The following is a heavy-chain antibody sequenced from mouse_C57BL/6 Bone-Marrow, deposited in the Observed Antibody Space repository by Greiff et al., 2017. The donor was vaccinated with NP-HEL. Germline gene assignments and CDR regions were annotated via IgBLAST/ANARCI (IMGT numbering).Heavy chain of an antibody. D-gene: IGHD2-1*01. CDR2: IRSGGSDT. J-gene: IGHJ2*01. CDR1: GFTFSSYG. Sequence: EVKLVESGGDLVKPGGSLKLSCAASGFTFSSYGMSWVRQTPDKRLEWVATIRSGGSDTYYPASVKGRFTISRDNAKNTLYLQMSSLKSEDTTMYYCARRPSTHYFYDWGQGTTLTVSS. V-gene: IGHV5-6*02. CDR3: ARRPSTHYFYD.